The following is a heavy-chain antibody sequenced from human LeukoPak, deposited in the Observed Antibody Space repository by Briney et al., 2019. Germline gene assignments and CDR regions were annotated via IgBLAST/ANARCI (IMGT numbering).Heavy chain of an antibody. Sequence: SETLSLTCTVSGGSISSYYWSWIRQPPGKGLEWIGYIYYSGSTNYNPSLKSRVTISVDTSKNQFSLKLSSVTAADTAVYYCASSDYYDSSGYFPNWGQGTLVTVSS. D-gene: IGHD3-22*01. CDR2: IYYSGST. CDR3: ASSDYYDSSGYFPN. J-gene: IGHJ4*02. V-gene: IGHV4-59*01. CDR1: GGSISSYY.